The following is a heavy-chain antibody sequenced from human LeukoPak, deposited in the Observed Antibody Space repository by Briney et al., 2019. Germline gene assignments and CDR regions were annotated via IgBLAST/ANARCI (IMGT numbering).Heavy chain of an antibody. J-gene: IGHJ5*02. V-gene: IGHV4-30-2*05. CDR3: ARVGYSSSWYGHLNWFDP. D-gene: IGHD6-13*01. CDR2: IYHSGST. CDR1: GGSISSGGYS. Sequence: PSETLSLTCADSGGSISSGGYSWSWIRQPPGKGLEWIGYIYHSGSTYYNPSLKSRVTISVDTSKNQFSLKLSSVTAADTAVYYCARVGYSSSWYGHLNWFDPWGQGTLVAVSS.